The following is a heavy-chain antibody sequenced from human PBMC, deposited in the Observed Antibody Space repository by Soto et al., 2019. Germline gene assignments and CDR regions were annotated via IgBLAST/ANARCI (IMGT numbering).Heavy chain of an antibody. CDR1: GFTFSSYA. D-gene: IGHD6-13*01. CDR2: ISYDGSNK. V-gene: IGHV3-30-3*01. Sequence: QVQLVESGGGVVQPGRSLRLSCAASGFTFSSYAMHWVRQAPGKGLEWVAVISYDGSNKYYADSVKGRFTISRDNSKNTLYLQMNSLRAEDTAGYYCAREDGYSSSWSYWGQGTLVTVSS. J-gene: IGHJ4*02. CDR3: AREDGYSSSWSY.